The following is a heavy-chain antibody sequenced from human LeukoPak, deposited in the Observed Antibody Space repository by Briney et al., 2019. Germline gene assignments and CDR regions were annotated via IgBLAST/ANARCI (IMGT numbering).Heavy chain of an antibody. D-gene: IGHD1-26*01. CDR3: ARGGDSGSYYDYFDY. V-gene: IGHV4-4*07. CDR1: GGSISSYY. Sequence: PSETLSLTCTVSGGSISSYYWSWIRQPAGKGLEWIGRIYTSGSTNYNPSLKSRVTISVDTSKNQFSLKLSSVTAADTAVYYCARGGDSGSYYDYFDYWGQGTLVTVSS. J-gene: IGHJ4*02. CDR2: IYTSGST.